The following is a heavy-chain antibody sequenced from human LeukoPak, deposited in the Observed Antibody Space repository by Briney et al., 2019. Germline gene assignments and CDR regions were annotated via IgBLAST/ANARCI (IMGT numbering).Heavy chain of an antibody. D-gene: IGHD2-15*01. CDR1: GFTFSSYE. CDR2: MSSSGSTI. J-gene: IGHJ4*02. V-gene: IGHV3-48*03. CDR3: AREVPVDCSGGSCYSGEFDY. Sequence: PGGSLRLSCAASGFTFSSYEMNWVRQAPGKGLEWVSYMSSSGSTIYYADSVKGRFTISRDNAKKSLYLQMNSLRAEDTAVYYCAREVPVDCSGGSCYSGEFDYWGQGTLVTVYS.